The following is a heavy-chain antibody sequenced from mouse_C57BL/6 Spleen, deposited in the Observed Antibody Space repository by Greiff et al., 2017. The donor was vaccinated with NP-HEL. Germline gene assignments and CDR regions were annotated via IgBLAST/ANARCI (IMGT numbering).Heavy chain of an antibody. J-gene: IGHJ4*01. CDR3: AVKLGYAMDY. D-gene: IGHD1-3*01. CDR1: GYTFTSYW. Sequence: QVQLQQPGAELVKPGASVKLSCKASGYTFTSYWMHWVKQRPGQGLEWIGMIYPNSGSTNYNEKFKSKATLTVDKSTSTAYMHLSSLTSEDSAVYYCAVKLGYAMDYWGQGTSVTVSS. V-gene: IGHV1-64*01. CDR2: IYPNSGST.